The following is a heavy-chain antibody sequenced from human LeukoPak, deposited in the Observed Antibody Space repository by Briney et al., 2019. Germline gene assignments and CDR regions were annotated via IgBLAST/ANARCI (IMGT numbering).Heavy chain of an antibody. CDR3: ARDTYYGSGSYRWFDP. CDR1: GFTFSSYG. D-gene: IGHD3-10*01. Sequence: GGSLRLSCAASGFTFSSYGMSWVRQAPGKGLEWVSAISGSGGSTYYADSVKGRFTISRDNSKNTLYPQMNSLRAEDTAVYYCARDTYYGSGSYRWFDPWGQGTLVTVSS. J-gene: IGHJ5*02. V-gene: IGHV3-23*01. CDR2: ISGSGGST.